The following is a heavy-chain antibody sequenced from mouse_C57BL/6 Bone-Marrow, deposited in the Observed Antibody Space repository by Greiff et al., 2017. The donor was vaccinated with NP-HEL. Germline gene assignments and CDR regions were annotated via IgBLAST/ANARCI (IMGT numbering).Heavy chain of an antibody. Sequence: QVQLQQSGAELVKPGASVKLSCKASGYTFTSYWMHWVKQRPGQGLEWIGMIHPNSGSTNYNEKFKSKATLTVDKSSSTAYMQLSSLTSEDSAVYYCARNAYYSNFYAMDYWGQGTSVTVSS. CDR1: GYTFTSYW. CDR3: ARNAYYSNFYAMDY. J-gene: IGHJ4*01. CDR2: IHPNSGST. V-gene: IGHV1-64*01. D-gene: IGHD2-5*01.